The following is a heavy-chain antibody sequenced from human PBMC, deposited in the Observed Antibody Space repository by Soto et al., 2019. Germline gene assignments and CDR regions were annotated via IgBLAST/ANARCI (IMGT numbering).Heavy chain of an antibody. CDR2: ISGNGDNT. CDR3: AKSPRYCSSTSCYYFDY. Sequence: PGGSLRLSCAASGFTFSSYAMSWVRQAPGKGLEWVSVISGNGDNTYYADFVKGRLTISRDNSKNTLYLQMNSLRAEDTAVYYCAKSPRYCSSTSCYYFDYWGQGTLVTVSS. V-gene: IGHV3-23*01. CDR1: GFTFSSYA. J-gene: IGHJ4*02. D-gene: IGHD2-2*01.